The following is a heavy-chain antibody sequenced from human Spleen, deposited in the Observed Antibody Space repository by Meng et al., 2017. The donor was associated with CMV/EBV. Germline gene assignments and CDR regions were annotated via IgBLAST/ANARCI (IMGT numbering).Heavy chain of an antibody. CDR2: IIPIFGTA. Sequence: KASGGTFSSYAISWVRQAPGQGLEWMGGIIPIFGTANYARKFQGRVTITTDESTSTAYMELSSLRSEDTAVYYCARGGGRATVYYFDYWGQGTLVTVSS. CDR1: GGTFSSYA. D-gene: IGHD2-15*01. V-gene: IGHV1-69*05. J-gene: IGHJ4*02. CDR3: ARGGGRATVYYFDY.